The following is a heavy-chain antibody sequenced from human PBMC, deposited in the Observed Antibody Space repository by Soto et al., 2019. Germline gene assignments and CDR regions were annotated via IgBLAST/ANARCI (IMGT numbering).Heavy chain of an antibody. CDR2: INAGNGNT. V-gene: IGHV1-3*01. Sequence: ASVKVSCKASGYTFTSYPVHWVRQAPGQRLEWMGWINAGNGNTKYSQKFQGRVTITRDTSASTAYMELSSLRSEDTAVYYCARINMSQGSGSYYNEGYFDYWGQGTLVTVSS. CDR3: ARINMSQGSGSYYNEGYFDY. J-gene: IGHJ4*02. D-gene: IGHD3-10*01. CDR1: GYTFTSYP.